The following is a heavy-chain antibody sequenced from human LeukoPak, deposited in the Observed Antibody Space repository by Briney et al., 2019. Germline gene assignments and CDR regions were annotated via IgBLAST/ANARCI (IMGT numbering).Heavy chain of an antibody. CDR3: GGILWWGGDLDG. D-gene: IGHD2-21*01. V-gene: IGHV4-31*03. Sequence: SETLSLTCTVSGGSISNGDHYWSWIRQHPGKGLEWIGHIYYSGSTYYNPSLKSRGIISVETSKNQFSLKLSSVTAADTAVYYWGGILWWGGDLDGGGEGPVVTVS. CDR1: GGSISNGDHY. J-gene: IGHJ4*02. CDR2: IYYSGST.